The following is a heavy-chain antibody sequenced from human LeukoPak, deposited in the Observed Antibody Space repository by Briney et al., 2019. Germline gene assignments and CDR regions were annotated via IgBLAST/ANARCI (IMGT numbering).Heavy chain of an antibody. CDR3: ARARYCSGGSCYFYYYYYMDV. J-gene: IGHJ6*03. V-gene: IGHV3-20*04. CDR2: INWNGGST. CDR1: GFTFDDYG. D-gene: IGHD2-15*01. Sequence: GGSLRLSCAASGFTFDDYGMSWVRQAPGKGLEWVSGINWNGGSTGYADSVKGRFTISRDNAKNSLYLQMNSLRAEDTAFYCARARYCSGGSCYFYYYYYMDVWGKGTTVTVSS.